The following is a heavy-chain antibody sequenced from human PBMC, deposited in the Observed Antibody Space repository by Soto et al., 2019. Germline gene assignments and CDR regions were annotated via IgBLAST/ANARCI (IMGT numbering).Heavy chain of an antibody. V-gene: IGHV4-30-2*01. CDR2: MYHSGTF. Sequence: PSETLSLTCAVSGGSIGGVGYSWSWIQQPPGGGLEWIGYMYHSGTFLKSPPLKTRLTMSLDMSKNQFSLTLNSMTAADTAVYYCARAQFYSGSGNYNNLMFDAWGQGIQVTVSS. D-gene: IGHD3-10*01. CDR1: GGSIGGVGYS. CDR3: ARAQFYSGSGNYNNLMFDA. J-gene: IGHJ5*02.